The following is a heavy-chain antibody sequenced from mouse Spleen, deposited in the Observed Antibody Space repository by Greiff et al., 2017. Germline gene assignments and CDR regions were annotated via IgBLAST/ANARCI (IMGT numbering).Heavy chain of an antibody. V-gene: IGHV2-2*01. CDR3: AVRQGYYAMDY. Sequence: VKLMESGPGLVQPSQSLSITCTVSGFSLTSYGVHWVRQSPGKGLEWLGVIWSGGSTDYNAAFISRLSISKDNSKSQVFFKMNSLQADDTAIYYCAVRQGYYAMDYWGQGTSVTVSS. CDR2: IWSGGST. CDR1: GFSLTSYG. J-gene: IGHJ4*01. D-gene: IGHD3-2*01.